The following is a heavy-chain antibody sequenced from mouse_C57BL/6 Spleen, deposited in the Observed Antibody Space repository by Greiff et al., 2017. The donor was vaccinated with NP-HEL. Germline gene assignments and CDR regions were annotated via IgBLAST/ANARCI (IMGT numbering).Heavy chain of an antibody. D-gene: IGHD3-3*01. Sequence: EVQGVESGEGLVKPGGSLKLSCAASGFTFSSYAMSWVRQTPEKRLEWVAYISSGGDDIYYVDTVKGRFPISRDNARNTLYLQMSSLKSEDTAMYYCTRVRDEYYFDYWGQGTTLTVSS. CDR2: ISSGGDDI. CDR1: GFTFSSYA. J-gene: IGHJ2*01. V-gene: IGHV5-9-1*02. CDR3: TRVRDEYYFDY.